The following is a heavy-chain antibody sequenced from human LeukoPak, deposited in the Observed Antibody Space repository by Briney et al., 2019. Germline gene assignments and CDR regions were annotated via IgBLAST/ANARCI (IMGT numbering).Heavy chain of an antibody. V-gene: IGHV4-59*01. CDR2: IYNSGNT. Sequence: LETLSLTCTVSGGSISSYYWSWIRQSPGKGLEWIGYIYNSGNTNYNPSLKSRVTMSVDTSKNQFSLKLSSVTAADTAVYYCARDRDTIFSWFDPWGQGTLVTVSS. J-gene: IGHJ5*02. D-gene: IGHD3-3*01. CDR3: ARDRDTIFSWFDP. CDR1: GGSISSYY.